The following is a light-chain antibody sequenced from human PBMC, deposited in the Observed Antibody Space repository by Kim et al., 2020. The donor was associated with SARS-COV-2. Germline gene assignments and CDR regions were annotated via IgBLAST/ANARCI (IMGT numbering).Light chain of an antibody. CDR1: QDIISY. Sequence: SASTGDRVNITCRASQDIISYLAWYQQKPGQAPKLLLYAASTLQSGVPSRFSGSGSGTEFTLTISCLQSDDFATYYCHQYYNYPCTFGPGTKLEI. V-gene: IGKV1-8*01. CDR2: AAS. J-gene: IGKJ2*02. CDR3: HQYYNYPCT.